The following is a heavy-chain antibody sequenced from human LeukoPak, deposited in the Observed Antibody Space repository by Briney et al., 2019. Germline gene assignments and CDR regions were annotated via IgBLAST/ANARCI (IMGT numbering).Heavy chain of an antibody. J-gene: IGHJ4*02. CDR3: ARGWDNNDSSGYSA. V-gene: IGHV3-30*03. Sequence: GGSLRLSCSASGFTFSTYWMSWVRQAPGKGLEWVAATSYDERNKYYGDSVRGRFTISRDNSKNTLYLQMNSLRVEDTALYYCARGWDNNDSSGYSAWGQGTLVTVSS. CDR2: TSYDERNK. D-gene: IGHD3-22*01. CDR1: GFTFSTYW.